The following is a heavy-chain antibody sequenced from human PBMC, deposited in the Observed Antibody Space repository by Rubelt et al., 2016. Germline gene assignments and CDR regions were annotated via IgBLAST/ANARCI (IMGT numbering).Heavy chain of an antibody. V-gene: IGHV3-23*01. D-gene: IGHD1-26*01. Sequence: AASGFTFSNYAMSWVRQAPGKGLEWVSAISRSGGSTYYADSVKGRFTISRDNSKNTLYLQMNSLRAEDTAVYYCAKLVGAEPFDYWGQGTLVTVSS. CDR2: ISRSGGST. J-gene: IGHJ4*02. CDR3: AKLVGAEPFDY. CDR1: GFTFSNYA.